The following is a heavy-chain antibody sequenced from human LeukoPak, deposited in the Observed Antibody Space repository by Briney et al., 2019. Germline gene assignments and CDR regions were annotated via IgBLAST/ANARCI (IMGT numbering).Heavy chain of an antibody. CDR3: ARDRARRGNIVVVPAAPYYFDY. D-gene: IGHD2-2*01. V-gene: IGHV3-11*04. CDR2: ISSSGSTI. CDR1: GFTFSDYY. Sequence: SGGSLRLSCAASGFTFSDYYMSWIRQAPGKGLEWVSYISSSGSTIYYADSVKGRFTISRDNAKNSPSLQMNSLRAEDTAVYYCARDRARRGNIVVVPAAPYYFDYWGQGTLVTVSS. J-gene: IGHJ4*02.